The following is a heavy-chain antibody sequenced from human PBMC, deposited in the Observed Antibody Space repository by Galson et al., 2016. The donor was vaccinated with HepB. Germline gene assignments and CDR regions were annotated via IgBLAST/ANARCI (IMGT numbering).Heavy chain of an antibody. CDR3: VRDGDHYDFDF. V-gene: IGHV3-74*01. CDR2: INGAGSDT. D-gene: IGHD4-17*01. Sequence: SLRLSCAVSGFTSSNYWMHWVRQAPGQGLVWVSRINGAGSDTAYADFVRGRFTISRDNARNTLFLQMNSLRAEDTAVYFCVRDGDHYDFDFWGQGTLVTVSS. J-gene: IGHJ4*02. CDR1: GFTSSNYW.